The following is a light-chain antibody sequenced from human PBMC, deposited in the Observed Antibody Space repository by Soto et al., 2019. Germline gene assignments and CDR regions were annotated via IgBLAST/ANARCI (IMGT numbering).Light chain of an antibody. CDR1: QSVGSH. CDR3: KHYVSWRT. Sequence: EIVMTQSPATLSVSPGERATLSCRASQSVGSHLAWYQQKPGQVPRLLIYDASSRATGIPARFSATGSGTEFPLPIPSLQSEDFAVYYCKHYVSWRTFAQGTKVKIK. CDR2: DAS. V-gene: IGKV3-15*01. J-gene: IGKJ1*01.